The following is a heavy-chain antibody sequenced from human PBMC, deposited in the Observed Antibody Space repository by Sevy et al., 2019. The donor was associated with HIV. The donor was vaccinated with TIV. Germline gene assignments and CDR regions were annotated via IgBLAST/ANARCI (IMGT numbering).Heavy chain of an antibody. CDR1: GAAISSGGYY. D-gene: IGHD6-6*01. V-gene: IGHV4-31*03. J-gene: IGHJ6*02. CDR2: IYHSGSS. CDR3: ARVPVGSSPYYYAIDV. Sequence: SETLSLTCTVSGAAISSGGYYWTWIRQHPGKGLEWIGNIYHSGSSFYNPSLKGRVVMSVVTSKNQLSLNLTSLTAADTAVYYCARVPVGSSPYYYAIDVWGQGTSVTVSS.